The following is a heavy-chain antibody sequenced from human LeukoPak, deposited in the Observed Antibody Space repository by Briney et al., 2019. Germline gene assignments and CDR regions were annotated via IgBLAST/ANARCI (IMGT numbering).Heavy chain of an antibody. D-gene: IGHD3-10*01. V-gene: IGHV4-39*01. CDR2: IFHSGST. CDR1: GDSVSSSDYY. CDR3: ARQKVVRGIIGNPIDY. J-gene: IGHJ4*02. Sequence: SETLSLTCTVSGDSVSSSDYYWGWIRQPPGKGLDWIASIFHSGSTYYNPSLKSRVTISVDTSKDQFSLKLSSVTAVDTAVYYCARQKVVRGIIGNPIDYWGQGTLVTVSS.